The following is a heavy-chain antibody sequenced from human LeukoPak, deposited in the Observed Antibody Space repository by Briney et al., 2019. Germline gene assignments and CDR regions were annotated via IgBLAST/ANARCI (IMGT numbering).Heavy chain of an antibody. Sequence: PGGSLRLSCAASGFTFSSYWMSWVRQAPGKRLEWVANIKKDGSEKYYVDSVKGRFTISRDNAKNSLYLQMNSLRAEDTAVYYCARDRSPGWFGPWGQGTLVTVSS. J-gene: IGHJ5*02. V-gene: IGHV3-7*01. CDR1: GFTFSSYW. CDR2: IKKDGSEK. CDR3: ARDRSPGWFGP.